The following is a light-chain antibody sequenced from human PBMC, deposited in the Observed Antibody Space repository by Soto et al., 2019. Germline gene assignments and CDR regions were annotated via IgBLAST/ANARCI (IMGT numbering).Light chain of an antibody. V-gene: IGKV1-33*01. Sequence: DIQMTQSPPSRAASVGDRVTITCPARQDLTNYLNWYQQKPGQAPKLLIYDTVTLEEGVPSRFSGGGSGTDFTFTITGLQPEDAAIYSCQQYVNLPYTFGQGTKMEIK. CDR2: DTV. CDR1: QDLTNY. CDR3: QQYVNLPYT. J-gene: IGKJ2*01.